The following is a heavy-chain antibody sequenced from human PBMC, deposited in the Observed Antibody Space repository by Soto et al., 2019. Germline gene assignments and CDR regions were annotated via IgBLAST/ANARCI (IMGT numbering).Heavy chain of an antibody. CDR1: GYSFTSYG. V-gene: IGHV1-18*01. Sequence: QVQLVQSGAEVKKPGASVKVSCKASGYSFTSYGISWVRQTPGQGLEWMGWSSAYNGNKKYAQKLQGRVTLTTDTSTSPAYMELRSLRSDDTAVYYCSRVKALRNFYYWGQGTLVTVSS. J-gene: IGHJ4*02. D-gene: IGHD3-16*01. CDR3: SRVKALRNFYY. CDR2: SSAYNGNK.